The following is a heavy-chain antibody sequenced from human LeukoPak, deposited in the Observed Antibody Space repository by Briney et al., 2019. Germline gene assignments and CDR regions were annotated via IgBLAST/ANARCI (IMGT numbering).Heavy chain of an antibody. Sequence: SETLSPTCTVSGGSISSYYWSWIRQPPGKGLEWIGYIYTSGSTNYNPSLKSRVTISVDTSKNQFSLKLSSVTAADTAVYYCARDHPYCSSTSCYYDYWGQGTLVTVSS. D-gene: IGHD2-2*01. CDR3: ARDHPYCSSTSCYYDY. V-gene: IGHV4-4*09. CDR2: IYTSGST. J-gene: IGHJ4*02. CDR1: GGSISSYY.